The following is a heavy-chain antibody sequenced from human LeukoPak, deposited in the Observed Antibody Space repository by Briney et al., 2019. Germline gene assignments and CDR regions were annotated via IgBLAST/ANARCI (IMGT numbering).Heavy chain of an antibody. V-gene: IGHV1-2*02. CDR3: ARVYLGYCSAGSCYSASDY. CDR2: INPKSGGT. D-gene: IGHD2-15*01. J-gene: IGHJ4*02. Sequence: ASVKVSCKASGYTFTAGYYIHWVRQAPGQGLEWMGWINPKSGGTNYAQKFQGRVTMTRDTSISTGYMELSRLRSDDTAVYYCARVYLGYCSAGSCYSASDYWGQGTLVTVSS. CDR1: GYTFTAGYY.